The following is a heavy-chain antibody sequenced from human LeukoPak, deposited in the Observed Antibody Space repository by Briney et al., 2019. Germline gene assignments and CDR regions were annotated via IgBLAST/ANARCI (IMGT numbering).Heavy chain of an antibody. Sequence: PGGSLRLSCAASGFTFSSYWVHLVRQAPGKGLVWVSPINSDGSSTSYADSVKGRFTISRDNAKNTLSLQMNSLRAEDTAVYYCARVGGSNAFDIWGQGTMVIVSS. CDR1: GFTFSSYW. V-gene: IGHV3-74*01. CDR2: INSDGSST. D-gene: IGHD1-26*01. J-gene: IGHJ3*02. CDR3: ARVGGSNAFDI.